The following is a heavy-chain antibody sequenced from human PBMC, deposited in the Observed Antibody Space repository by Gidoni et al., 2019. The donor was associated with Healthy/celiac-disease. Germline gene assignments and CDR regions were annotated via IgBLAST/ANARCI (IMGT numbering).Heavy chain of an antibody. D-gene: IGHD3-3*01. CDR1: GVTFISYE. CDR2: ISSSGSTI. V-gene: IGHV3-48*03. CDR3: ARATTIFGVVHDY. J-gene: IGHJ4*02. Sequence: EVQLVESGGGLVQPGGSLRLSCAASGVTFISYESNWVRQAPGKGLELFSYISSSGSTIYYADSVKGRFTISRDNAKNSLYLQMNSLRAEDTAVYYCARATTIFGVVHDYWGQGTLVTVSS.